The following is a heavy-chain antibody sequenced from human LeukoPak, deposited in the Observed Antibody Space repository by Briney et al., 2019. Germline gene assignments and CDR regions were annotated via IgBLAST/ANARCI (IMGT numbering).Heavy chain of an antibody. Sequence: SETLSLTCTVSGGSISGNYYWGWIRQPPGQGLEWIGSIFYSGKSNYNPSLKNRVSVSVDTSKNQFFLKLTSVTVADTAVYFCARLGGVEVNGGTLDYWGRGTLVTVSS. CDR3: ARLGGVEVNGGTLDY. CDR2: IFYSGKS. CDR1: GGSISGNYY. J-gene: IGHJ4*02. V-gene: IGHV4-39*01. D-gene: IGHD3-16*01.